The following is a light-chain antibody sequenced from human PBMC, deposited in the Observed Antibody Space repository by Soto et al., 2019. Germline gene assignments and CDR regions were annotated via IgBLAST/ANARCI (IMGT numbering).Light chain of an antibody. CDR1: SSDVGNYKY. CDR2: EVS. CDR3: FSYTSSGTYV. J-gene: IGLJ1*01. V-gene: IGLV2-14*01. Sequence: QSALTQPASVSGSPGKSITISCTGTSSDVGNYKYVSWYQQHPGKPPKLMIYEVSNRPSGVSNRFSGSKSGNTASLTISGLQAEDETDYYCFSYTSSGTYVFGTGTKLTVL.